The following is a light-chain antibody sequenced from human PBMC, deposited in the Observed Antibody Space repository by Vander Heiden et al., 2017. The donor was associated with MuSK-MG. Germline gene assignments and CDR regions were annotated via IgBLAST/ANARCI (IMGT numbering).Light chain of an antibody. CDR2: SNN. Sequence: SVLPQPPSASGTPGPRVTISCSGSSSNIGSNTVNWYQQLQGAAPKLLIYSNNQRRSGGPDRCSGSKYGTSASLAISGRQAEEEADYYCAAWDDSRNGWVFGGGTKLTVL. CDR3: AAWDDSRNGWV. J-gene: IGLJ3*02. CDR1: SSNIGSNT. V-gene: IGLV1-44*01.